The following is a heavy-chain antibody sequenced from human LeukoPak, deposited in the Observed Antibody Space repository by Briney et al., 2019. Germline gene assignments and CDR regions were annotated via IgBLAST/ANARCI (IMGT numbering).Heavy chain of an antibody. J-gene: IGHJ4*02. CDR1: GGSFSGYY. V-gene: IGHV4-59*01. CDR2: IYYSGST. D-gene: IGHD3-16*01. Sequence: SETLSLTCAVYGGSFSGYYWSWIRQPPGKGLEWIGYIYYSGSTNYNPSLKSRVTISVDTSKNQFSLKLSSVTAADTAVYYCARDTPNCDYGLPFDYWGQGTLVTVSS. CDR3: ARDTPNCDYGLPFDY.